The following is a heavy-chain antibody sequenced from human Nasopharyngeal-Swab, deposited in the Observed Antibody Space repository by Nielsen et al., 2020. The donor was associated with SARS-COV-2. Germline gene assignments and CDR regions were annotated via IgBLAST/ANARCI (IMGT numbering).Heavy chain of an antibody. J-gene: IGHJ4*02. V-gene: IGHV1-3*01. CDR2: INAGNGNT. Sequence: APVKVSCKASGYTFTSYAMHWVRQAPGQRLEWMGWINAGNGNTKYSQKFQGRVTITRDTSASTAYMELSSLRSEDTAVYYCARDGGAVAGPDYWGQGTLVTVSS. D-gene: IGHD6-19*01. CDR3: ARDGGAVAGPDY. CDR1: GYTFTSYA.